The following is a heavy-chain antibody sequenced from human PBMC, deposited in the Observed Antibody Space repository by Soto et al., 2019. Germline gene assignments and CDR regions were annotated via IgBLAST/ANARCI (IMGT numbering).Heavy chain of an antibody. D-gene: IGHD3-3*01. CDR3: DIDGPITILGVGIIG. Sequence: EVQLLESGGGLVQPGGSLRLSCAASGFSFSTYAISWVRQAPGKGLEWVSAISGGGGGTYYADCVKGRCTVSRDTSKDIVYVHMNSLRAEDTAVYFGDIDGPITILGVGIIGWGHRTLVTVSS. CDR1: GFSFSTYA. V-gene: IGHV3-23*01. J-gene: IGHJ4*01. CDR2: ISGGGGGT.